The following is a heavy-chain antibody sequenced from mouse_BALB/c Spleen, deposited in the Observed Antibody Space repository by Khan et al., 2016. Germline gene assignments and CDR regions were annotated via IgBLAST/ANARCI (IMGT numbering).Heavy chain of an antibody. CDR3: VRGCCGTDFAV. CDR2: IDPENGNS. CDR1: GFNIKDYN. Sequence: MQLEESGAELVRPGASVKLSCKASGFNIKDYNMNWVMQRPEQGLEWIGWIDPENGNSTYDPKFQGKASMTVDTSSNTAYLQLSSLTSEDTAVYYCVRGCCGTDFAVWGAGTTVTVSS. V-gene: IGHV14-1*02. J-gene: IGHJ1*01. D-gene: IGHD1-1*01.